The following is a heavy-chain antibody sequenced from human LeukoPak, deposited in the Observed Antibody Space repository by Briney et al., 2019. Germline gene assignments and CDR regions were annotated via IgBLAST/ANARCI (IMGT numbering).Heavy chain of an antibody. CDR2: IYTGGST. D-gene: IGHD6-13*01. J-gene: IGHJ4*02. Sequence: PSQTLSLTCTVAGGSISSGPYDWGWIRQRGGKGLEWIGRIYTGGSTNYTPSLKSRVTISVDTSKNQFSLKLSSVTAADTAVYYCASGIAADLYWGQGTLVTVSS. V-gene: IGHV4-61*02. CDR1: GGSISSGPYD. CDR3: ASGIAADLY.